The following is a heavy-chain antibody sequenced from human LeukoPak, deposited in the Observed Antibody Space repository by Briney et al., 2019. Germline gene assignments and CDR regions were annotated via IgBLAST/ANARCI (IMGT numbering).Heavy chain of an antibody. J-gene: IGHJ4*02. CDR3: ARQQPAFDF. D-gene: IGHD6-13*01. CDR1: GFTFSSYE. V-gene: IGHV3-48*03. Sequence: QAGGSLRLSCAASGFTFSSYEMNWVRQAPGKGLEWVSYISSSGRTIFYADSVKGRFTISRDNAKDSLYLQMNSLRAEDTAVYYCARQQPAFDFWGQGTLVTVSS. CDR2: ISSSGRTI.